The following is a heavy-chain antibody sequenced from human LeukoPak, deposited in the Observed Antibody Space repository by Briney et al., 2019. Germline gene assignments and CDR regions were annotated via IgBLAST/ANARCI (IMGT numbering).Heavy chain of an antibody. CDR1: GGSFSGYY. J-gene: IGHJ4*02. D-gene: IGHD3-22*01. V-gene: IGHV4-34*01. CDR3: ARRNGYYYDSSGYYLFDY. CDR2: INHSGST. Sequence: SQTLSLTCAVYGGSFSGYYWSWIRQPPGKGLEWIGEINHSGSTNYNPSLKSRVTISVDTSKNQFSLKLSSVTAADTAVYYCARRNGYYYDSSGYYLFDYWGQGTLVTVSS.